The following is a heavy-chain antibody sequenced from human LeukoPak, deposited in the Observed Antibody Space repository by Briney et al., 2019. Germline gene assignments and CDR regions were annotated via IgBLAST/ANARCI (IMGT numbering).Heavy chain of an antibody. Sequence: SVTVSCTTSGGTFRSHIFSWVRQAPGQGLEWMGRITPVIDSAKYAQKFQDRITITADTSTGTAYLHLSSLASEDTAIYYCTRVNLRGSQYNWFDPWGQGTLVTVSS. CDR2: ITPVIDSA. J-gene: IGHJ5*02. CDR3: TRVNLRGSQYNWFDP. D-gene: IGHD1-26*01. CDR1: GGTFRSHI. V-gene: IGHV1-69*08.